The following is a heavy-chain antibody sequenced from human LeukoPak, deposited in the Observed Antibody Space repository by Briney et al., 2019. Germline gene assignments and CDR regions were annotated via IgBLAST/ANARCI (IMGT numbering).Heavy chain of an antibody. CDR3: ARVFGDYYYYYMDV. J-gene: IGHJ6*03. CDR1: GFTFSSNY. D-gene: IGHD3-10*02. V-gene: IGHV3-53*01. Sequence: GGSLRLSCAASGFTFSSNYMSWVRQAPGKGVEGVSVIYSGGSTYYTESVTGRFTISRDNYKNTLYLQMISLRAEDTAVYYCARVFGDYYYYYMDVWGKGTTVTVSS. CDR2: IYSGGST.